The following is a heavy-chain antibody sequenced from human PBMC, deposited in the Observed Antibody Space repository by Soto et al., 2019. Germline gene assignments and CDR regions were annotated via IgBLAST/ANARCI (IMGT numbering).Heavy chain of an antibody. J-gene: IGHJ3*02. Sequence: SETLSLTCAVSSGSISSSNWWSWVRQPPGKGLEWIGEIYHSGSTNYNPSLKSRVTISVDTSKNQFSLKLSSVTAADTAVYYCATNVNIVAGGMAFDIWGQGTMVTVSS. CDR3: ATNVNIVAGGMAFDI. V-gene: IGHV4-4*02. CDR1: SGSISSSNW. D-gene: IGHD5-12*01. CDR2: IYHSGST.